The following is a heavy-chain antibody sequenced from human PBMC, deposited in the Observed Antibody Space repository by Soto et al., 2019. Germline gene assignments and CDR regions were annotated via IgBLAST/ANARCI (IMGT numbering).Heavy chain of an antibody. D-gene: IGHD2-2*01. J-gene: IGHJ6*02. CDR1: GGSISSGDYY. Sequence: PSETLSLTCTVSGGSISSGDYYWSWIRQPPGKGLEWIGYIYYSGSTYYNPSLKSRVTISVDTSKNQFSLKLSSVTAADTAVYYCARDVLGYCSSTSCYENGMDVWGQGTTVTVSS. CDR3: ARDVLGYCSSTSCYENGMDV. V-gene: IGHV4-30-4*01. CDR2: IYYSGST.